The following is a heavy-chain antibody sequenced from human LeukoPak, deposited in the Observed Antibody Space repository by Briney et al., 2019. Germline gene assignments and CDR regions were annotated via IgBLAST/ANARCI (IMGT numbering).Heavy chain of an antibody. CDR1: GGSISSSSYY. J-gene: IGHJ4*02. V-gene: IGHV4-39*07. D-gene: IGHD3-22*01. CDR3: ARVWPYYYDSNYFDY. CDR2: IYYSGST. Sequence: SETLSLTCTVSGGSISSSSYYWGWIRQPPGKGLEWIGSIYYSGSTYYNPSLKSRVTISVDRSKNQFSLKLSSVTAADTAVYYCARVWPYYYDSNYFDYWGQGTLVTVSS.